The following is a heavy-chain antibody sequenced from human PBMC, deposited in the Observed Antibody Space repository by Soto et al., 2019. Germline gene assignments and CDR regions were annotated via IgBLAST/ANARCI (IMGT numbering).Heavy chain of an antibody. CDR3: ATYHCDDGESERHRY. V-gene: IGHV3-7*01. D-gene: IGHD2-21*01. CDR1: GFTFRAYL. CDR2: INQDGSVE. J-gene: IGHJ4*02. Sequence: GGSLRLSCAASGFTFRAYLMSWVRQATGKGLDWVANINQDGSVEYYADSVKGRFTISRHNAKNSLYLQMNSLRAEDTAVYYCATYHCDDGESERHRYWGPGTLVTVSS.